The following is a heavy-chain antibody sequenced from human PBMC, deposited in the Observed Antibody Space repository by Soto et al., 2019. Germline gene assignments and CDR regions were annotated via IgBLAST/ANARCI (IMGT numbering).Heavy chain of an antibody. D-gene: IGHD2-2*01. J-gene: IGHJ4*02. CDR3: ARGYCSSTSCYYVDY. V-gene: IGHV1-18*01. CDR1: GYTFTSYG. CDR2: ISAYNGNT. Sequence: ASVKVSCKASGYTFTSYGISWVRQAPGQGLEWMGWISAYNGNTNYAQKLQGRVTMTTDTSTSTAYMELRSLRSDDTAVYYCARGYCSSTSCYYVDYWGQGTLVTVSS.